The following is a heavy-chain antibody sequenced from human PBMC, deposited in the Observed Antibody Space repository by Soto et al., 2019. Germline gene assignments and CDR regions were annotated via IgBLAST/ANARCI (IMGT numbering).Heavy chain of an antibody. J-gene: IGHJ4*02. Sequence: GGSLRLSCAASGFTFSSYWMSWVRQAPGKGLEWVANIKQDGSEKYYVDSVKGRFTISRDNAKNSLYLQMNSLRAEDTAVYYCARESDSSGYFPYYFDYWGQGTLVTVSS. CDR1: GFTFSSYW. CDR3: ARESDSSGYFPYYFDY. CDR2: IKQDGSEK. V-gene: IGHV3-7*01. D-gene: IGHD3-22*01.